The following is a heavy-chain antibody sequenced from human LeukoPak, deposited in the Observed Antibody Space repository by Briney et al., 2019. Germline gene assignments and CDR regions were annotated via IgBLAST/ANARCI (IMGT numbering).Heavy chain of an antibody. CDR1: GGSFSGYY. CDR3: ARAAVAATPVNWFDP. CDR2: INHSGST. D-gene: IGHD2-15*01. V-gene: IGHV4-34*01. Sequence: PSETLSLTCAVYGGSFSGYYWSWIRQPPGKGLEWIGEINHSGSTNYNPSLKSRVTISVDTSKNQFSLKLSSVTAADTAVYYCARAAVAATPVNWFDPWGQGILVTVSS. J-gene: IGHJ5*02.